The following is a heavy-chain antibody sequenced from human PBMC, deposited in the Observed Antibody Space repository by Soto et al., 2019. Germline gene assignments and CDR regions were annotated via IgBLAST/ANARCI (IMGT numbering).Heavy chain of an antibody. D-gene: IGHD3-22*01. Sequence: ASVKVSCKASGYTFTDYYIHWVRQARGQGLEWMGRINPNSGDTSFAPKFQGRVTMTRDTSISTAYMQLSSLRSDDTAVYYCAGDWYYYDSSGYSKPVWYSYYGMDVWGQGTTVTVSS. CDR3: AGDWYYYDSSGYSKPVWYSYYGMDV. CDR1: GYTFTDYY. J-gene: IGHJ6*02. CDR2: INPNSGDT. V-gene: IGHV1-2*06.